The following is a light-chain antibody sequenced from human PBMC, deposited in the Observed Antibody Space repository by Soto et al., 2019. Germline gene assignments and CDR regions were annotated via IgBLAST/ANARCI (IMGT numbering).Light chain of an antibody. V-gene: IGKV3-20*01. Sequence: EIVLTQSPVTLSLSPGERATLSCRASRSVNNNYLSWYQQKPGQAPRLLIFGASSRATGIPDRFIGSGSGTEFILTISRLEPDDFAIYHCHQHGGSPETFGQGTKVDIK. CDR2: GAS. CDR3: HQHGGSPET. J-gene: IGKJ1*01. CDR1: RSVNNNY.